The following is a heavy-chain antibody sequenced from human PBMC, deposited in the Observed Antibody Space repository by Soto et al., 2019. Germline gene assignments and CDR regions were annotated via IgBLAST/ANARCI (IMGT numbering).Heavy chain of an antibody. CDR1: GYTFTSYA. CDR2: INAGNGNT. CDR3: AIPRLNYYDSSGYFDY. D-gene: IGHD3-22*01. Sequence: GASVKVSCKASGYTFTSYAMHWVRQAPGQRLEWMGWINAGNGNTKYSQKFQGRVTITRDTSASTAYMELSSLRSEDTAVYYCAIPRLNYYDSSGYFDYWGQGTLVTVSS. V-gene: IGHV1-3*01. J-gene: IGHJ4*02.